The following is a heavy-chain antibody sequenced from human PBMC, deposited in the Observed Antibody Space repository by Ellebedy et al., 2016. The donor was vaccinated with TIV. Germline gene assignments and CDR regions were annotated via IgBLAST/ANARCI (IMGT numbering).Heavy chain of an antibody. D-gene: IGHD6-19*01. CDR1: GFIFSGYD. CDR3: AKFDLWVVPPVDS. J-gene: IGHJ4*02. Sequence: GESLKISXAVSGFIFSGYDMSWVRQAPGKGLEWVSSISGRGRNTYYADSVKGRFTISRDNSKNTLYLQMINLKAEDTALYYCAKFDLWVVPPVDSWGLGTLVTVSS. CDR2: ISGRGRNT. V-gene: IGHV3-23*01.